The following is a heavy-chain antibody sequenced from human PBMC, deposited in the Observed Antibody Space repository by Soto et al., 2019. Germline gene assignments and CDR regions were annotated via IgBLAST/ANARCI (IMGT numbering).Heavy chain of an antibody. CDR3: AADPVYYGSGDFTPQRFDP. V-gene: IGHV1-58*01. J-gene: IGHJ5*01. CDR2: NAVGSGNT. Sequence: GASVKVSCKTSGITFINSAVQWVRQDRGQRPEWIGWNAVGSGNTNYAQKFQGRVTITRDMSTTTAYMELSSLRSEDTALYYCAADPVYYGSGDFTPQRFDPWGQGTLVTVSS. CDR1: GITFINSA. D-gene: IGHD3-10*01.